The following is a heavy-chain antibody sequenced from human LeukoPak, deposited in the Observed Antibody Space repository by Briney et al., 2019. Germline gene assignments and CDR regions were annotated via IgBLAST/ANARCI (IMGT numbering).Heavy chain of an antibody. Sequence: ASVKVSCKVSAFTLSELSMHWVRQAPGKGLEWGGGFDPAGRQFIYGQSLRGRVILPEDASTYTAFMEVTSMRPDDTAVYYCATGVICATTTCPGYRNYYFFMDVWGEGTAVTVSS. CDR3: ATGVICATTTCPGYRNYYFFMDV. J-gene: IGHJ6*03. D-gene: IGHD2-2*01. CDR2: FDPAGRQF. V-gene: IGHV1-24*01. CDR1: AFTLSELS.